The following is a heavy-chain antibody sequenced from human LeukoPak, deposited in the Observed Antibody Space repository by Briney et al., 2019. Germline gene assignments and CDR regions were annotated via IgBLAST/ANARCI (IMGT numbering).Heavy chain of an antibody. V-gene: IGHV3-23*01. D-gene: IGHD6-19*01. CDR3: ARSGVAVAGKWNYMDV. CDR1: GFTFSTYA. CDR2: ISGSDDGT. J-gene: IGHJ6*03. Sequence: GGSLRLSCAASGFTFSTYAMSWVRQIPGNGMEWASAISGSDDGTYYPDPVKGRFTIPRDNSRNTLYLQMNSLRAEDTAVYYCARSGVAVAGKWNYMDVWGKGTTVTISS.